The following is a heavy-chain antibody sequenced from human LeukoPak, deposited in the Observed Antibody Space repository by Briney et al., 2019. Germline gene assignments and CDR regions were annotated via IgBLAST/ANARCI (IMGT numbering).Heavy chain of an antibody. V-gene: IGHV3-21*01. J-gene: IGHJ4*02. CDR3: AKPRVGATIDY. CDR2: ISSSSSYI. CDR1: GFTFSSYS. Sequence: KSGGSLRLSYAASGFTFSSYSMNWVRQAPGKGLEWVSSISSSSSYIYYADSVKGRFTISRDNAKNSLYLQMNSLRAEDTAVYYCAKPRVGATIDYWGQGTLVTVSS. D-gene: IGHD1-26*01.